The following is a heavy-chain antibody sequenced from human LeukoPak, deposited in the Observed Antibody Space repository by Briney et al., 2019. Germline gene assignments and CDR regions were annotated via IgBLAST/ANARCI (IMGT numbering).Heavy chain of an antibody. CDR1: GSTFSSYG. CDR2: IWYDGSNK. V-gene: IGHV3-33*01. Sequence: GRSLRLSCAASGSTFSSYGMHWVRQAPGKGLEWVAVIWYDGSNKYYADSVKGRFTISRDNSKNTLYLQMNSLRAEDTAVYYCARVAGAYAEYFQHWGQGTLVTVSS. CDR3: ARVAGAYAEYFQH. D-gene: IGHD6-19*01. J-gene: IGHJ1*01.